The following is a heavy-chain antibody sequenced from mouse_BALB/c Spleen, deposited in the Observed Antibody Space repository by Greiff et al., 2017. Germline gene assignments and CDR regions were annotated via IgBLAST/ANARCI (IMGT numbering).Heavy chain of an antibody. D-gene: IGHD2-2*01. CDR1: GYTFSSYW. CDR3: ARYIGYYWYVDV. Sequence: QVQLQQSGAELMKPGASVKISCKATGYTFSSYWIEWVKQRPGHGLEWIGEILPGSGSTNYNEKFKGKATFTADTSSNTAYMQLSSLTSEDSAVYYCARYIGYYWYVDVWGAGTTLTVSS. J-gene: IGHJ1*01. V-gene: IGHV1-9*01. CDR2: ILPGSGST.